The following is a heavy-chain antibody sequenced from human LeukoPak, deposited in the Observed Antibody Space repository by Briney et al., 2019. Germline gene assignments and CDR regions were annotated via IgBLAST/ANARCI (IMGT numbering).Heavy chain of an antibody. CDR1: GGSISSDTYY. J-gene: IGHJ4*02. Sequence: PSETLSLTCSVSGGSISSDTYYWGWVRQPPGKGLEWIGSIYYSGSTYYNPSLESRVTISVDTSKNRFSLKLSSVTAADTAVYYCASGLTETTYHAIFFGYWGQGTLVTVSS. CDR3: ASGLTETTYHAIFFGY. V-gene: IGHV4-39*01. CDR2: IYYSGST. D-gene: IGHD4-17*01.